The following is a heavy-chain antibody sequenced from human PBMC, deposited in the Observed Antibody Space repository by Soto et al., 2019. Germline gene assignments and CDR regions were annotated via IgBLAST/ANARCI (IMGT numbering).Heavy chain of an antibody. CDR3: AKDLEQWLVRWFDP. CDR2: ISGSGGST. Sequence: GGSLRLSCAASGFTFSSYAMSWVRQAPGKGLEWVSAISGSGGSTYYANSVKGRFTISRDNSKNTLYLQMNSLRAEDTAVYYCAKDLEQWLVRWFDPWGQGTLVTVSS. J-gene: IGHJ5*02. D-gene: IGHD6-19*01. CDR1: GFTFSSYA. V-gene: IGHV3-23*01.